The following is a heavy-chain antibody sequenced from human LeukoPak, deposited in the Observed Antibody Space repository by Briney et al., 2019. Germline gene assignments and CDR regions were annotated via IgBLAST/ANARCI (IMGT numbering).Heavy chain of an antibody. CDR2: IYYSGST. J-gene: IGHJ6*03. CDR3: ARGGYDFWSGYRYYYYYYMDV. D-gene: IGHD3-3*01. V-gene: IGHV4-59*01. Sequence: SETLSLTCTVSGGSISSYYWSWIRQPPGKGLEWIGYIYYSGSTNYNPSLKSRVTISVDTSKNQFSLKLSSVTAADTAVYYCARGGYDFWSGYRYYYYYYMDVWGKGTTVIVSS. CDR1: GGSISSYY.